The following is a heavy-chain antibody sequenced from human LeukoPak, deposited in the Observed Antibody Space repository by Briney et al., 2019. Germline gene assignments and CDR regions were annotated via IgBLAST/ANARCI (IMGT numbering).Heavy chain of an antibody. D-gene: IGHD4-11*01. CDR3: AREEVPMTTVPNYYYYYGMDV. V-gene: IGHV1-8*01. J-gene: IGHJ6*02. Sequence: ASVKVSCKASGYTFTSYDINWVRQATGQGLEWMGWMNPNSGNTGYAQKFQGRVTMTRNTSISTAYMELSSLRSEDTAVYYCAREEVPMTTVPNYYYYYGMDVWGQGTTVTVSS. CDR2: MNPNSGNT. CDR1: GYTFTSYD.